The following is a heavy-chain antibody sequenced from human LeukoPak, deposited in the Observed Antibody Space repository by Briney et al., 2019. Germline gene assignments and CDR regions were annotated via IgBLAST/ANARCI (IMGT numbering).Heavy chain of an antibody. Sequence: GGSLRPSCEAPGFTFSTYAMHWVRQPPGKGLQYVASISSDVGSTYYASSVKGRFTISRDNSKNTLYLQMGSVREEDMAVYYCARTEQWLATGGWYWFDPWGQGSLVTVYS. V-gene: IGHV3-64*01. J-gene: IGHJ5*02. CDR2: ISSDVGST. CDR3: ARTEQWLATGGWYWFDP. CDR1: GFTFSTYA. D-gene: IGHD6-19*01.